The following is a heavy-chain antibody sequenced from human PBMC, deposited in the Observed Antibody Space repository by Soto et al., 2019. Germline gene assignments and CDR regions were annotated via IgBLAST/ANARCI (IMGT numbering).Heavy chain of an antibody. CDR3: ARDDYSNPSYYDMDV. V-gene: IGHV1-18*01. Sequence: QVQLVQSGAEVKKPGASVTVSCKASGYTFTSYGISWVRQAPGQWLEWMGCISAYNGNTNYAQKLQGRVTMTTDTSTRTAYMEVSSLRSDDTAVYYCARDDYSNPSYYDMDVCGKGTKLTVSS. J-gene: IGHJ6*03. CDR1: GYTFTSYG. CDR2: ISAYNGNT. D-gene: IGHD4-4*01.